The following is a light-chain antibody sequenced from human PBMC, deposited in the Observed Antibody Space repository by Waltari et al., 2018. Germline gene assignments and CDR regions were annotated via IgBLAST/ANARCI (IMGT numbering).Light chain of an antibody. J-gene: IGKJ5*01. V-gene: IGKV4-1*01. CDR3: QQYYSPPLT. CDR1: QNILYNSNNKNY. CDR2: WAS. Sequence: DIVLTQSPDSLPVSLGERATINCKSSQNILYNSNNKNYLAWYQQKPGQPPKLLIYWASTRESGVPDRFSGSGSGTDFTLTISSLQAEDVAVYYCQQYYSPPLTFGQGTRLEI.